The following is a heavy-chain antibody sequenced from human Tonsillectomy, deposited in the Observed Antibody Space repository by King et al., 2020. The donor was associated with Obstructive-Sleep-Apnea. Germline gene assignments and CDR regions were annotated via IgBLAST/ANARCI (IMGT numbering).Heavy chain of an antibody. CDR2: INHSGST. J-gene: IGHJ6*02. CDR1: GGSFSGYY. CDR3: ARGRQWIRLWPPGGMDV. D-gene: IGHD5-18*01. Sequence: VQLQQWGAGLLKPSETLSLTCAVYGGSFSGYYWSWIRQPPGKGLEWIGEINHSGSTNYNPSLKSRVTISVDTSKNQFSLKLSFVTATDTAVYYCARGRQWIRLWPPGGMDVWGQGTTVTVSS. V-gene: IGHV4-34*01.